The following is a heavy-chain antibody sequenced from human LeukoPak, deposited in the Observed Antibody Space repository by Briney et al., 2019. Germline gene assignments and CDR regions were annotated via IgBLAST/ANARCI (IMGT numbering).Heavy chain of an antibody. V-gene: IGHV4-39*01. J-gene: IGHJ4*02. CDR1: GGSIKTSRYY. Sequence: SETLSLPCAVSGGSIKTSRYYWGWIRQPPGKGLEWIGSIYYSGTTFYNPSLKSRVTISVETSKNQFSLKLSSVTAADTAVYYCARHGTDYDFWTGYLNSWGLGTLVTVSS. CDR3: ARHGTDYDFWTGYLNS. CDR2: IYYSGTT. D-gene: IGHD3-3*01.